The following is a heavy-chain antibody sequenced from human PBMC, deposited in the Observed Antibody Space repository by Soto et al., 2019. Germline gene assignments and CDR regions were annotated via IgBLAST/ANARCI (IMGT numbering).Heavy chain of an antibody. Sequence: PGGSLRLSCAASGFTFSDHHMDWVRQAPGKGLEWVGRARNKANSYTTAYAASVKGRFTISRDDSKNSLSLQMNSLKTEYTAVYYCARLVGTSFDLWSQGTLVTVSS. J-gene: IGHJ4*02. D-gene: IGHD1-26*01. V-gene: IGHV3-72*01. CDR2: ARNKANSYTT. CDR1: GFTFSDHH. CDR3: ARLVGTSFDL.